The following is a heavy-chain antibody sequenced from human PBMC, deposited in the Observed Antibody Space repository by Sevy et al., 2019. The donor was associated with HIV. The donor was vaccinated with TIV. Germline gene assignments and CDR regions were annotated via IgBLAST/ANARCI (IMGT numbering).Heavy chain of an antibody. CDR2: IYYSGST. V-gene: IGHV4-39*01. Sequence: SETLSLTCTVSGGSISSSSYYWGWIRQPPGKGLEWIGSIYYSGSTYYNPSLKSRVTISVDTSKNQFSLKLSSVTAADTAVYYWARHALGRSIFWNEPGWFDPWGQGTLVTVSS. D-gene: IGHD3-3*01. CDR3: ARHALGRSIFWNEPGWFDP. CDR1: GGSISSSSYY. J-gene: IGHJ5*02.